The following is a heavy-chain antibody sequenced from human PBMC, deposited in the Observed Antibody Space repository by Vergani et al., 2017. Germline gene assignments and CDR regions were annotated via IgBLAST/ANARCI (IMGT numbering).Heavy chain of an antibody. Sequence: QVQLQESGPGLVKPSETLSLICIVSGGSISSYYWNWIRHPPGKGLEWIGYISYSGSTNYNPSLKSRVAISVDTSKNQFSLNLSSVTAADTAVYYCASSAPHRIYYDMDVWGQGTTVTVSS. J-gene: IGHJ6*02. CDR2: ISYSGST. D-gene: IGHD1-26*01. V-gene: IGHV4-59*01. CDR1: GGSISSYY. CDR3: ASSAPHRIYYDMDV.